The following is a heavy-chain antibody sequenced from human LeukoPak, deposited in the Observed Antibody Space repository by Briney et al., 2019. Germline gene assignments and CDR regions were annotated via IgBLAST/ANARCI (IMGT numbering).Heavy chain of an antibody. V-gene: IGHV4-4*08. J-gene: IGHJ3*02. Sequence: SETLSLTCTVSGGSISGYYWSWVRQSPAKGLEWIGRIYTSGSTNYNPSLKSRVTISVDTSKNQFSLKLSSVTAADTAVYYCAREDYANAFDIWGQGTMVTVSS. D-gene: IGHD4-17*01. CDR3: AREDYANAFDI. CDR1: GGSISGYY. CDR2: IYTSGST.